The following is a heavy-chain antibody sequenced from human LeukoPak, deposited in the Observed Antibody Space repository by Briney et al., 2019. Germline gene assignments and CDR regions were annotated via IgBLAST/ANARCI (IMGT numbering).Heavy chain of an antibody. CDR2: IRSKANSYAT. J-gene: IGHJ4*02. CDR1: GFTFSSYV. CDR3: TRLIVATGNEND. V-gene: IGHV3-73*01. D-gene: IGHD5-12*01. Sequence: GGSLRLSCAASGFTFSSYVMHWVRQASGKGLEWVGRIRSKANSYATAYAASVKGRFTISRDDSKNTAYLQMNSLKTEDTAVYYCTRLIVATGNENDWGQGTLVTVSS.